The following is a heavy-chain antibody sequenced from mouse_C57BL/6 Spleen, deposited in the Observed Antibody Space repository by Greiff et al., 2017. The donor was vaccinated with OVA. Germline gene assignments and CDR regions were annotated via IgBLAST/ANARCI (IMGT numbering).Heavy chain of an antibody. V-gene: IGHV5-16*01. CDR2: INYDGSST. J-gene: IGHJ4*01. CDR1: GFTFSDYY. Sequence: EVNVVESEGGLVQPGSSMKLSCTASGFTFSDYYMAWVRQVPEKGLEWVANINYDGSSTYYLDSLKSRFIISRDNAKNILYLQMSSLKSEDTATYYCARDGADYAMDYWGQGTSVTVSS. D-gene: IGHD6-1*01. CDR3: ARDGADYAMDY.